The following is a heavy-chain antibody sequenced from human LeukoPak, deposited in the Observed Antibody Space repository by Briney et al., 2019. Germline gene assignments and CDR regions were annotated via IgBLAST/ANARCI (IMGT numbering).Heavy chain of an antibody. CDR1: GGSFSGYY. J-gene: IGHJ5*02. D-gene: IGHD1-26*01. Sequence: SETLSLTCAVYGGSFSGYYWSWIRQPPGKGLEWIGEINHSGSTNYNPSLKSRVTISVDTSKNQFSLKLSSVTAADTAVYYCARHPPYSGSPTSWFDRWGQGTLVTVSS. CDR3: ARHPPYSGSPTSWFDR. CDR2: INHSGST. V-gene: IGHV4-34*01.